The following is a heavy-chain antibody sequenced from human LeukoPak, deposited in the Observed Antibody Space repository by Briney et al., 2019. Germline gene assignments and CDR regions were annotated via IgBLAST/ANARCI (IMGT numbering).Heavy chain of an antibody. CDR2: ISGSGGST. Sequence: GGSLRLSCAASGFTFSSYAMSWLRQAPGKGLEWVSAISGSGGSTYYADSVKGRFTISRDNSKNTLYLQMNSLRAEDTAVYYCAKDGIAVAGTFGYYYYYMDVWGKGTTVTVSS. V-gene: IGHV3-23*01. J-gene: IGHJ6*03. CDR1: GFTFSSYA. CDR3: AKDGIAVAGTFGYYYYYMDV. D-gene: IGHD6-19*01.